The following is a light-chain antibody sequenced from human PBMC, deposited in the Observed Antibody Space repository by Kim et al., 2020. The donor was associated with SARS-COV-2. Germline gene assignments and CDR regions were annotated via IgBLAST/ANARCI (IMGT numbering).Light chain of an antibody. CDR1: NIGGHS. CDR2: YDS. V-gene: IGLV3-21*01. Sequence: APGQTARITCGGNNIGGHSVHWYQQKPGQAPVLVIYYDSDRPSGIPERFSGSKAATTGTLTISRVEAGDEADYYCQVWDTDTDDYVFGTGTKVTVL. CDR3: QVWDTDTDDYV. J-gene: IGLJ1*01.